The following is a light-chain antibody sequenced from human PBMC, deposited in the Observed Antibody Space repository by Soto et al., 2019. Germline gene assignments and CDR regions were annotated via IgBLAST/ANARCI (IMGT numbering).Light chain of an antibody. J-gene: IGLJ2*01. V-gene: IGLV1-40*01. CDR3: QSYESSLSVHVV. CDR2: GNS. Sequence: QSVLTQPPSVSGAPGQRVTISCTGTSTNIGAGYDVHWYQQHPGTAPKLLIYGNSNRPSGVPDRFSGSKSGTSASLAITGLQAEDEADYYCQSYESSLSVHVVFGGGTKLTVL. CDR1: STNIGAGYD.